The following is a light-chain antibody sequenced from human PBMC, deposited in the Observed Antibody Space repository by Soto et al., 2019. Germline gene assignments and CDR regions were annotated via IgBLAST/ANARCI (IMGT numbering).Light chain of an antibody. Sequence: EIVLTQSPGTLSLSPGETATLSCRASQSIRSGYLAWYQQKPGQAPRLLIYGASSRATGIPDRFSGSGSGTDFTLTISRLEPEDSAMYYCQQYDSSPWTFGQGTKVDIK. V-gene: IGKV3-20*01. J-gene: IGKJ1*01. CDR2: GAS. CDR3: QQYDSSPWT. CDR1: QSIRSGY.